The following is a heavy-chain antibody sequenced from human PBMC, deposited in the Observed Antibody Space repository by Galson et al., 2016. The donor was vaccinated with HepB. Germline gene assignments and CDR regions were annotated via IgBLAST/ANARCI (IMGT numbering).Heavy chain of an antibody. D-gene: IGHD3-10*01. V-gene: IGHV2-5*02. CDR2: IHWDDDK. Sequence: PALVKPTQTLTLTCTFSGFSLRTRGVGVGWIRQPPGKALEWLALIHWDDDKRYSPSLKSRLTITKDISKNQVVLTMTNMAPMDTATYYCAQRRHIDGSYRPFHYWGQGTLVTVSS. J-gene: IGHJ4*02. CDR3: AQRRHIDGSYRPFHY. CDR1: GFSLRTRGVG.